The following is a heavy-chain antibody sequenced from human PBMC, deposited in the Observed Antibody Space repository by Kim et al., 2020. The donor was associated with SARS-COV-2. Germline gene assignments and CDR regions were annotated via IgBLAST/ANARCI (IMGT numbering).Heavy chain of an antibody. V-gene: IGHV4-39*01. Sequence: SETLSLTCSVSGGSISGSSHYWGWIRQPPGKGLEWIGSIYYSGSTYYNPSLKSRVSISVDTSKNQFSLKLASVTAADTSVYYCASGPWAQDYLGQGTLVT. CDR2: IYYSGST. J-gene: IGHJ4*02. CDR1: GGSISGSSHY. CDR3: ASGPWAQDY.